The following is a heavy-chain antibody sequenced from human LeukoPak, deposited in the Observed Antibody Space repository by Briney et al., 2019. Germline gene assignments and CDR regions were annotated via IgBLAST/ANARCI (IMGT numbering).Heavy chain of an antibody. V-gene: IGHV3-74*01. J-gene: IGHJ6*02. Sequence: GGSLRLSCAASGFTFTSYWMHWVRQAPGKGLVWVSRVKSDGSSTTYADSVKGRFTISRDNAKNTLYLQMNSLRAEDTAVYYCARGRYYGMDVWGQGTTVTVSS. CDR2: VKSDGSST. CDR1: GFTFTSYW. CDR3: ARGRYYGMDV.